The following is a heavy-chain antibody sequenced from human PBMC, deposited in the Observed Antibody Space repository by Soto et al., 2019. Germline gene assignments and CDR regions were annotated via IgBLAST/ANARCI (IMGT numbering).Heavy chain of an antibody. CDR3: ARDRGGWSDLRLRYFDY. Sequence: QVQLQESGPGLVKPSETLSLTCTVSGGSVSSGSHYWNWIRQPPGKGLEWIGYIYYTGSTNYNPSLKSRVTISVDTSKNQFSLKLGSVTAADTAVYYCARDRGGWSDLRLRYFDYWGQGTLVTASS. D-gene: IGHD1-26*01. J-gene: IGHJ4*02. CDR2: IYYTGST. CDR1: GGSVSSGSHY. V-gene: IGHV4-61*01.